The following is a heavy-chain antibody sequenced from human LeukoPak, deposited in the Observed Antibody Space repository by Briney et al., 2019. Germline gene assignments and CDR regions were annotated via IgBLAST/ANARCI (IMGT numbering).Heavy chain of an antibody. V-gene: IGHV4-59*08. J-gene: IGHJ6*02. CDR3: GRLSKNWGAGYLGGGGVYGMDV. Sequence: PSETLSLTCTVSGGSISSYYWSWIRQPPGKGLEWIGYIYYSGSTNYNPSLKSRVTISVDTSKNQFSLKLSSVTAADPAVYYCGRLSKNWGAGYLGGGGVYGMDVWGQGTTVTVSS. CDR2: IYYSGST. CDR1: GGSISSYY. D-gene: IGHD3-10*01.